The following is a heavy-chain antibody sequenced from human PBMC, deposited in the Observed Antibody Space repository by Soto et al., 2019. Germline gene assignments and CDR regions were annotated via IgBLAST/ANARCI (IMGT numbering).Heavy chain of an antibody. CDR3: ARDFLFPRGNFDD. V-gene: IGHV3-30*03. CDR1: GFTFSSYG. Sequence: PGGSLRLSCAASGFTFSSYGMHWVRQAPGKGLEWVAVISYDGSNKYYADSVKGRFTISRDNSKNTLYLQMNSLRAEDTAVYYCARDFLFPRGNFDDWGQGTLVTVSS. CDR2: ISYDGSNK. D-gene: IGHD3-16*01. J-gene: IGHJ4*02.